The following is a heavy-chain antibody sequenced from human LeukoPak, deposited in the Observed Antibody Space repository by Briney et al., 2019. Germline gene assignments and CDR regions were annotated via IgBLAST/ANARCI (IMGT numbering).Heavy chain of an antibody. J-gene: IGHJ4*02. CDR1: GGSISSYY. V-gene: IGHV4-59*01. D-gene: IGHD3-10*01. CDR2: IYYSGST. CDR3: ARDADYYGSGSFDY. Sequence: SETLSLTCTVSGGSISSYYWSWIRQPPGKGPEWIGYIYYSGSTNYNPSLKSRVTISVDTSKNQFSLKLSSVTAADTAVYYCARDADYYGSGSFDYWGQGTLVTVSS.